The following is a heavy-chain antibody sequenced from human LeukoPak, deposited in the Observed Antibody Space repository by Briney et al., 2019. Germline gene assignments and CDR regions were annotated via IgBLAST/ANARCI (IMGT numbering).Heavy chain of an antibody. CDR2: ISAYNGNT. CDR3: ARDSSPHYYYGMDV. J-gene: IGHJ6*02. V-gene: IGHV1-18*01. Sequence: GAPVKVSCKASGYTFTSYGISWVRQAPGQGLEWMGWISAYNGNTNYAQKLQGRVTMTTDTSTSTAYMELRSLRSDDTAVYYCARDSSPHYYYGMDVWGQGTTVTVSS. CDR1: GYTFTSYG.